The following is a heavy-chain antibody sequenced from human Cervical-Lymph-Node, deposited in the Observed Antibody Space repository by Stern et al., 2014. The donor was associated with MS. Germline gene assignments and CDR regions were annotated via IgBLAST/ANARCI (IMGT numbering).Heavy chain of an antibody. CDR1: GFTFSSYG. J-gene: IGHJ4*02. V-gene: IGHV3-30*18. CDR2: ISYDGSDT. Sequence: VQLVQSGGGVVQPGRSLRLTCTVSGFTFSSYGMHWVRQAPGKGLEWVSVISYDGSDTYYAESVKGRFTISRDNTKNTLYLEMRRLRREDTAVYCCVKRGITEVRGVRLGDYWGPGTLVIVSS. D-gene: IGHD3-10*01. CDR3: VKRGITEVRGVRLGDY.